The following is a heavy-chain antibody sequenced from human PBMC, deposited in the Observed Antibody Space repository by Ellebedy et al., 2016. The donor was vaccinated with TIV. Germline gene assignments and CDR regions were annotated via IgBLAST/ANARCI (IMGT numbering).Heavy chain of an antibody. CDR2: ISSSDTYI. V-gene: IGHV3-21*01. J-gene: IGHJ6*02. D-gene: IGHD6-19*01. Sequence: GESLKISCAASGFTFSTCSMNLVRQSPGKGLEWVSSISSSDTYINYADSVKGRFTISRDNANNSLFLQMNSLRAEDTAVYYCVRGVGSGLYRNYYGMDVWGQGTTVTVSS. CDR3: VRGVGSGLYRNYYGMDV. CDR1: GFTFSTCS.